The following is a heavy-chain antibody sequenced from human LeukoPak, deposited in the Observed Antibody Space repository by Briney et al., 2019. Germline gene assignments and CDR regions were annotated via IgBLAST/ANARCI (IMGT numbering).Heavy chain of an antibody. Sequence: GESLKISCKGSGYDFATYWIGWVRQMPGKGLEWVGIIYPADYDTRYSPSCQGHVTISADYSISTAYLQWSSLKASDTAIYYCARTLQSYGHNYFDPWGQGTLVTVSS. V-gene: IGHV5-51*01. D-gene: IGHD3-16*01. CDR3: ARTLQSYGHNYFDP. J-gene: IGHJ5*02. CDR1: GYDFATYW. CDR2: IYPADYDT.